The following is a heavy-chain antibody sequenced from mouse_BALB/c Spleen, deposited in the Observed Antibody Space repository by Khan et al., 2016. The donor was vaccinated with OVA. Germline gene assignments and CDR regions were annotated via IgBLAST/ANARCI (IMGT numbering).Heavy chain of an antibody. V-gene: IGHV9-3-1*01. CDR3: ASSNSYWYFDV. CDR1: GYTFTNYG. CDR2: INTYTGEP. D-gene: IGHD4-1*02. Sequence: QIQLVQSGPELKKPGETVKISCKASGYTFTNYGMNWVKQAPGKGLKWMGWINTYTGEPTYADDFKGRSAFSLETSARTAYLQIKNLKYEDTATYCCASSNSYWYFDVWGAGTTVTVSS. J-gene: IGHJ1*01.